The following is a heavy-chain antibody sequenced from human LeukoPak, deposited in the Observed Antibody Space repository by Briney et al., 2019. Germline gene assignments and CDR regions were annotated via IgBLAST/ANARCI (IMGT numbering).Heavy chain of an antibody. V-gene: IGHV4-31*03. CDR3: ARNMIYGVLRFDY. D-gene: IGHD3-22*01. Sequence: SETLSLTCIVSGGSISSGGYYWSWIRQHPGKGLEWIGYIYYSGSTYYNPSLKSRVTISVDTSKNQFSLKLSSVTAADTAVYYCARNMIYGVLRFDYWGQGTLVTVSS. J-gene: IGHJ4*02. CDR2: IYYSGST. CDR1: GGSISSGGYY.